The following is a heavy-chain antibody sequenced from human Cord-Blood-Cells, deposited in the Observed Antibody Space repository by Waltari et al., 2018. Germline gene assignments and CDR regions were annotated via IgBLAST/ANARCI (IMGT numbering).Heavy chain of an antibody. J-gene: IGHJ3*02. CDR2: IYTRWST. CDR3: ARAYGGNSDAFDI. D-gene: IGHD4-17*01. CDR1: GGSISSYY. Sequence: QVQLQESGPGLVKPSETLSLTCTVSGGSISSYYWSWIRQPAGKGLEWIGRIYTRWSTNDNPALKRRVTMSVDTSKNQFSLKLGSVTAADTAVYYCARAYGGNSDAFDIWGQGTMVTVSS. V-gene: IGHV4-4*07.